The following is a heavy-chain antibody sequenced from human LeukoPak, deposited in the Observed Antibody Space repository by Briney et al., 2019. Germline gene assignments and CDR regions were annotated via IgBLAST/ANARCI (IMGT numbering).Heavy chain of an antibody. V-gene: IGHV4-4*07. CDR3: ARAPVQDLSFVGWFDS. CDR2: ISASGNA. Sequence: PSETLSLTCTVSGGSMTTDSWNWIRLPAGKGLEWTGRISASGNANYNPSLFTRVTMSIDTSENQFSLKLNSVTAADTAVYFCARAPVQDLSFVGWFDSWGQGTLVIVSS. CDR1: GGSMTTDS. D-gene: IGHD1-26*01. J-gene: IGHJ5*01.